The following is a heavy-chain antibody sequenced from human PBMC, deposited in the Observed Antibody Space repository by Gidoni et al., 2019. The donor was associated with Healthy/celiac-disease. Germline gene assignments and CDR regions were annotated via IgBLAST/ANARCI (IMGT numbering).Heavy chain of an antibody. V-gene: IGHV3-30*18. D-gene: IGHD3-9*01. J-gene: IGHJ4*02. CDR3: AKDARSGAYYDILTGYYIGPVGAVDY. CDR1: GFTFSSYG. CDR2: ISYDGSNK. Sequence: QVQLVESGGGVVQPGRSLRLSCAASGFTFSSYGMPWVRQAPGKGLEWVAVISYDGSNKYYADSVKGRFTISRDNSKNTLYLQMNSLRAEDTAVYYCAKDARSGAYYDILTGYYIGPVGAVDYWGQGTLVTVSS.